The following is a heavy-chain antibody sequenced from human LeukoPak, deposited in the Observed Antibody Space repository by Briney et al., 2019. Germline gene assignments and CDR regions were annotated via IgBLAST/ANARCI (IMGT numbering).Heavy chain of an antibody. CDR2: IYYSGST. V-gene: IGHV4-59*01. Sequence: PSETLSLTCTASGGSISSYYWSWIRQPPGKGLEWIGYIYYSGSTNYNPSLKSRVTISVDTSKNQFSLKLSSVTAADTAVYYCARADYYGSRVYFDYWGQGTLVTVSS. D-gene: IGHD3-10*01. CDR1: GGSISSYY. CDR3: ARADYYGSRVYFDY. J-gene: IGHJ4*02.